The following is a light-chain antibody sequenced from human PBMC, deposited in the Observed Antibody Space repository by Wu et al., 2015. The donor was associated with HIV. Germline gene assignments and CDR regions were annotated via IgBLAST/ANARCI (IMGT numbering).Light chain of an antibody. Sequence: DIQMTQSPSSLSASVGDGVTITCRASQDISNSLAWYQHKPGKAPKLLLYAASRLESGVPSRFSGSGSGTDYTLTISNLQPEDFATYYCQKYNTAPWTFGQGTKVEMK. V-gene: IGKV1-NL1*01. CDR3: QKYNTAPWT. J-gene: IGKJ1*01. CDR2: AAS. CDR1: QDISNS.